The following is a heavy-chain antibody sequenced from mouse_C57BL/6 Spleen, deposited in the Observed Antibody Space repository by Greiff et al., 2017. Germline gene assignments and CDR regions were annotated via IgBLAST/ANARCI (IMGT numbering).Heavy chain of an antibody. V-gene: IGHV2-6-1*01. CDR3: ARHEDYDGTGYAMDY. Sequence: VKLMESGPGLVAPSQSLSITCTVSGFSLTSYGVHWVRQPPGKGLEWLVVIWSDGSTTYNSALKSRLSISKDNSKSQVFLKMNSLQTDDTAMYYCARHEDYDGTGYAMDYWGQGTSVTVSS. J-gene: IGHJ4*01. D-gene: IGHD2-4*01. CDR1: GFSLTSYG. CDR2: IWSDGST.